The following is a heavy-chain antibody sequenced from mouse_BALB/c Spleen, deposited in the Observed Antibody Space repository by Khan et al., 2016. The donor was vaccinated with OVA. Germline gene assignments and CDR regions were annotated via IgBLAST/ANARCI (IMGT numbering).Heavy chain of an antibody. CDR1: GYTFTNYG. V-gene: IGHV9-1*02. CDR3: ARGASYWYFDV. J-gene: IGHJ1*01. CDR2: INTYTGEP. Sequence: QIQLVQSGPELKKPGETVKISCEASGYTFTNYGMNWVKQAPRKGLKWMGWINTYTGEPTYTDDFKGRFAFSLETSASTAYLQINNLKNEDMATYFCARGASYWYFDVWGAGTTVTVSS.